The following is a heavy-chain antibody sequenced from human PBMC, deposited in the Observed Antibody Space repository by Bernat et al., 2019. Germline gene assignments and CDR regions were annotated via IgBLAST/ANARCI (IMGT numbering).Heavy chain of an antibody. CDR2: ISGSGGST. CDR3: AKDKVPTLGYCSGGSCYVLDY. J-gene: IGHJ4*02. V-gene: IGHV3-23*01. D-gene: IGHD2-15*01. Sequence: EVQLLESGGGLVQPGGSLRLSCAASGFTFSSYAMSWVRQAPGKGLEWVSAISGSGGSTYYADSVKGRFTISRDNSKNTLYLQMNSLRAEDTAVYYCAKDKVPTLGYCSGGSCYVLDYWGQGTLVTVSS. CDR1: GFTFSSYA.